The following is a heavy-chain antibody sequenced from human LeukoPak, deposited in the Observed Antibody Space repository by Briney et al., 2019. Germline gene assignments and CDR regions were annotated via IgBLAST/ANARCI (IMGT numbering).Heavy chain of an antibody. CDR1: GFTVSSNY. Sequence: GGSLRLSCAASGFTVSSNYMSWVRQAPGKGLEWVSVIYSGGSTYYADSVKGRFTISRDNSKNTLYFQMNSLRAEDTAVYYCARVLRYCSSTSCYGWFDPWGQGTLVTVSS. CDR2: IYSGGST. CDR3: ARVLRYCSSTSCYGWFDP. D-gene: IGHD2-2*01. J-gene: IGHJ5*02. V-gene: IGHV3-66*02.